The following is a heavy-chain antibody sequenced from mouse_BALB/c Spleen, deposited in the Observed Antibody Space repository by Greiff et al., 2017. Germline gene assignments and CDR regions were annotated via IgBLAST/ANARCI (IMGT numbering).Heavy chain of an antibody. CDR2: IDPYNDGT. Sequence: VQLQQSGPELMKPGASVKISCKASGYSFTSYYMHWVKQSHGKSLEWIGYIDPYNDGTKYNEKFKGKATLTSDKSSSTAYMELSSLTSEDSAVYYCARGYYRYDVFFDYWGQGTTLTVSS. CDR3: ARGYYRYDVFFDY. V-gene: IGHV1-14*01. CDR1: GYSFTSYY. D-gene: IGHD2-14*01. J-gene: IGHJ2*01.